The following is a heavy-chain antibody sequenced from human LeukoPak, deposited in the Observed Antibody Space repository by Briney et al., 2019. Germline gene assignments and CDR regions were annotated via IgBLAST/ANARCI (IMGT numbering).Heavy chain of an antibody. CDR1: GGTFSSYA. V-gene: IGHV1-18*01. CDR2: ISAYNGNT. CDR3: ARDAPAWFDP. J-gene: IGHJ5*02. Sequence: GASVKVSCKASGGTFSSYAISWVRQAPGQGLEWMGWISAYNGNTNYAQKLQGRVTMTTDTSTSTAYMELRSLRSDDTAVYYCARDAPAWFDPWGQGTLVTVSS.